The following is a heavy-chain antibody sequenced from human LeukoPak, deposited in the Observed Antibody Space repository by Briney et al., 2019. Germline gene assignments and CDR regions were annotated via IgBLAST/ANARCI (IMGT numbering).Heavy chain of an antibody. Sequence: GGSLRLSWAASGXTFSDYYMSWIRQAPGKGLEWVSYFSGTSSYTTYAVSVKGRFTISRDNAKNSLYLQMTSLRGEDTAVYYCARLGSIAAAGTPDYWGQGTLVTVSS. V-gene: IGHV3-11*06. D-gene: IGHD6-13*01. CDR2: FSGTSSYT. CDR1: GXTFSDYY. CDR3: ARLGSIAAAGTPDY. J-gene: IGHJ4*02.